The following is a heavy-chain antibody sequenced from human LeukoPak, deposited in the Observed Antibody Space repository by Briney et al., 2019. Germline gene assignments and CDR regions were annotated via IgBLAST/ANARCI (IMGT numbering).Heavy chain of an antibody. CDR1: GFTFSSYS. Sequence: PGGSLRLSCAASGFTFSSYSMNWVRQAPGKGLEWVSSISSSSSYIYYADSVKGRFTISRDNAKNSLYLQMNSLRAEDTAVYYCARDRFGGATDFDYWGQGTLVTVSS. J-gene: IGHJ4*02. D-gene: IGHD3-16*01. CDR2: ISSSSSYI. CDR3: ARDRFGGATDFDY. V-gene: IGHV3-21*01.